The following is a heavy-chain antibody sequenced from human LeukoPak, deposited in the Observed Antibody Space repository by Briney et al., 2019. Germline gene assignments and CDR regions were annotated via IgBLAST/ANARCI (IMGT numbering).Heavy chain of an antibody. J-gene: IGHJ4*02. CDR1: GFTFSTYA. V-gene: IGHV3-48*03. CDR2: ISSSGSTI. CDR3: ARGAGPGIYYDSSGYWYYFDY. D-gene: IGHD3-22*01. Sequence: GGSLRLSCAASGFTFSTYAMNWVRQAPGKGLEWVSYISSSGSTIYYADSVKGRFTISRDNAKNSLYLQMNSLRAEDTAVYYCARGAGPGIYYDSSGYWYYFDYWGQGTLVTVSS.